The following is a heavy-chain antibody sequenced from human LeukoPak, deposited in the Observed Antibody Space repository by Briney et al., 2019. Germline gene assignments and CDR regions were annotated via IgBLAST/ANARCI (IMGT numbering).Heavy chain of an antibody. J-gene: IGHJ6*03. D-gene: IGHD2-2*01. CDR3: ASSEIVVVPATHYYYYYYMDV. V-gene: IGHV1-2*02. Sequence: ASVKVSCKASGYTFTGYYMHWVRQAPGQGLEWMGWINPNSGGTNYAQKFQGRVTMTRDTSISTAYMELSRLRSDDTAVYYCASSEIVVVPATHYYYYYYMDVWGKGTTVTVSS. CDR1: GYTFTGYY. CDR2: INPNSGGT.